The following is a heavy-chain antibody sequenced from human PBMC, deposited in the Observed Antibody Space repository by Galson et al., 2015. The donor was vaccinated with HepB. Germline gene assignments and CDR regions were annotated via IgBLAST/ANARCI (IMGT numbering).Heavy chain of an antibody. CDR1: GFTVSSNY. CDR2: IYSDGST. J-gene: IGHJ4*02. V-gene: IGHV3-66*01. CDR3: ARERKHSYGSDY. D-gene: IGHD5-18*01. Sequence: SLRLSCAASGFTVSSNYMSWVRQAPGKGLEWVSVIYSDGSTYYADSVKGRFTISRVNSKNTLYLQMNSLRAEDTAVYYCARERKHSYGSDYWGQGTLVTVSS.